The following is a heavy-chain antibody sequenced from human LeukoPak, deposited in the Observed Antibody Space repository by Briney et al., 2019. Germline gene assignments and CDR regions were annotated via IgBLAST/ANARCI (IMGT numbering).Heavy chain of an antibody. CDR3: ARDVSRLEGMDV. CDR2: INPNSGGT. V-gene: IGHV1-2*02. D-gene: IGHD1-1*01. Sequence: GASVKVSCKASGYTFTGYYMHWVRQAPGQGLAWMGWINPNSGGTNYAQKFQGRVTMIRDTSISTAYMELSRLRSDDTAVYYCARDVSRLEGMDVWGQGTTVTVSS. J-gene: IGHJ6*02. CDR1: GYTFTGYY.